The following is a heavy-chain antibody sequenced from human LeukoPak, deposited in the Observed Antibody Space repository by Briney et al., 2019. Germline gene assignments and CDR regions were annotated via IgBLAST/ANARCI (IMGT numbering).Heavy chain of an antibody. V-gene: IGHV3-11*01. CDR1: GFTFSDYY. D-gene: IGHD6-13*01. CDR3: AKGVAAAASAEYFQH. J-gene: IGHJ1*01. Sequence: GGSLRLSCAASGFTFSDYYMSWIRQAPGKGLEWVSYISSSGSTIYYADSVKGRFTISRDNAKNSLYLQMNSLRAEDTAVYYCAKGVAAAASAEYFQHWGQGTLVTVSS. CDR2: ISSSGSTI.